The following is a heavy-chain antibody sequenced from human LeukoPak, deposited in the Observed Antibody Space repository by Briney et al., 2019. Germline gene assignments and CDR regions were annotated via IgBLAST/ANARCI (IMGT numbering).Heavy chain of an antibody. CDR2: ISDSGNYT. D-gene: IGHD2-15*01. V-gene: IGHV3-64D*09. CDR3: VRGYSFGPYGMDV. J-gene: IGHJ6*02. Sequence: GGSLRLSCSASGFPFSSYAMQWVRQAPGKGLEYVSAISDSGNYTYYADSVKGRFNISRVNSKNTLYLQMSSLRAEDTAVYFCVRGYSFGPYGMDVWGQGTTVTVSS. CDR1: GFPFSSYA.